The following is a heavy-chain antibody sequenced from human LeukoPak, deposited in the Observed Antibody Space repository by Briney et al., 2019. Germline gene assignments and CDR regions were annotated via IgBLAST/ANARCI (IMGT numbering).Heavy chain of an antibody. CDR2: ISSSSSYI. J-gene: IGHJ3*02. CDR3: ASVAPADAFDI. D-gene: IGHD2-2*01. CDR1: GFTFSSYS. V-gene: IGHV3-21*01. Sequence: GGSLRLSCAASGFTFSSYSMNWVRQAPGKGLEWVSSISSSSSYIYYADSVKGRFTISRDNAKNSLYLQMNSLRAEDTAVYYCASVAPADAFDIWGQGTMVTVSS.